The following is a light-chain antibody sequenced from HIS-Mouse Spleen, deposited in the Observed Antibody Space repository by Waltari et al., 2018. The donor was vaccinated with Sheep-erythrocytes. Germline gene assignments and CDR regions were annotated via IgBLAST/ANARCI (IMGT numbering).Light chain of an antibody. Sequence: QSALTQPRSVSGSPGQSVTISCTGTSSYVGGYNYVSWYEQHPGKAPKLMIYDVSKRPSGVPDRFSSSKSGNTASLTSSGLQAEDEADYYCCSYAGSYTVVFGGGTKLTVL. CDR3: CSYAGSYTVV. CDR1: SSYVGGYNY. CDR2: DVS. J-gene: IGLJ2*01. V-gene: IGLV2-11*01.